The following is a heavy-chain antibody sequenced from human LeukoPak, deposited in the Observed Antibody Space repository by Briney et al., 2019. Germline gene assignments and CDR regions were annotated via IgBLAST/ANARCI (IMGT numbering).Heavy chain of an antibody. Sequence: SETLSLTCTVSGGSISSYYWSCIRQPPGKELEWIGNIYYSGSTNYNPSLKSRVTISVDTSKNQSSLKLSTVTGADTAVYYCARRRGIAAAGGDWFDHWGQGTLVTVSS. V-gene: IGHV4-59*08. J-gene: IGHJ5*02. CDR2: IYYSGST. CDR3: ARRRGIAAAGGDWFDH. CDR1: GGSISSYY. D-gene: IGHD6-13*01.